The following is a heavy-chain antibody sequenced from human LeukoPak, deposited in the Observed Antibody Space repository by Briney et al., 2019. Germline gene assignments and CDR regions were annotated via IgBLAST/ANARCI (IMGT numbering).Heavy chain of an antibody. CDR2: ISSSSSYI. V-gene: IGHV3-21*01. J-gene: IGHJ4*02. CDR3: ARDTGSITIFGVTYYFDY. D-gene: IGHD3-3*01. CDR1: GFTFSSYS. Sequence: GGSLRLSCAASGFTFSSYSMNWVRQAPGKGLEWVSSISSSSSYIYYADSVKGRFTISRDNAKNSLYLQINSLRAEDTAVYYCARDTGSITIFGVTYYFDYWGQGTLVTVSS.